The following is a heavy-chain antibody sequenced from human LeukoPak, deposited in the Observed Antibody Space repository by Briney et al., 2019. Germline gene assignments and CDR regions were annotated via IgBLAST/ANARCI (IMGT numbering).Heavy chain of an antibody. CDR1: GFTLSTYS. J-gene: IGHJ3*02. V-gene: IGHV3-30-3*01. D-gene: IGHD1-26*01. CDR3: AKGRSGSPLSDAAFDI. CDR2: ISYDGSTK. Sequence: PGRSLRLSCAASGFTLSTYSMHWVRQAPGKGLEWVVVISYDGSTKYYADSVKGRFTISRDDSKNALYLQMNSLRSEDTAVYYCAKGRSGSPLSDAAFDIWGQGTMVTVSS.